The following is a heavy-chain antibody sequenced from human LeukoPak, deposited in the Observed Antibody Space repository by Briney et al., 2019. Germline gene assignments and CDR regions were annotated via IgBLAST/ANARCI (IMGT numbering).Heavy chain of an antibody. V-gene: IGHV4-59*01. Sequence: SETLSLTCTVSGGSISGYYWSWIRQPPGKGLEWIGYIYYSGGTNYNPSLKSRVTISVDTSKNQFSLKLSSVTAADTAVYYCAVGSNYYYMDVWGKGTTVTASS. CDR1: GGSISGYY. CDR3: AVGSNYYYMDV. D-gene: IGHD3-10*01. J-gene: IGHJ6*03. CDR2: IYYSGGT.